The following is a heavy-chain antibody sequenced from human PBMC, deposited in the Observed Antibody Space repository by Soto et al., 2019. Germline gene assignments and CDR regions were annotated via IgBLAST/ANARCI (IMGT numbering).Heavy chain of an antibody. CDR1: RYTFTSYD. CDR2: MNPNSGNT. J-gene: IGHJ4*02. D-gene: IGHD5-18*01. V-gene: IGHV1-8*01. CDR3: ARERSYGLDY. Sequence: GASVKVSCKASRYTFTSYDINWVRQATGQGLEWMGWMNPNSGNTVYAQKFQGRVTMTRNTSISTAYMELSSLRSEDTAVYYCARERSYGLDYWGQGTLVTVSS.